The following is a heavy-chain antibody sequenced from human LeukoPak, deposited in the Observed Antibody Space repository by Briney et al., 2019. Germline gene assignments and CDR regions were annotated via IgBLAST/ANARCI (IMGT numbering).Heavy chain of an antibody. V-gene: IGHV4-59*01. Sequence: GSLRLSCAASGFTFDDYGMHWIRQPPGKGLEWIGYIYYSGSTNYNPSLKSRVTISVDTSKNQFSLKLSSVTAADTAVYYCARAGDILTGYYGWFDPWGQGTLVTVSS. CDR1: GFTFDDYG. J-gene: IGHJ5*02. CDR3: ARAGDILTGYYGWFDP. D-gene: IGHD3-9*01. CDR2: IYYSGST.